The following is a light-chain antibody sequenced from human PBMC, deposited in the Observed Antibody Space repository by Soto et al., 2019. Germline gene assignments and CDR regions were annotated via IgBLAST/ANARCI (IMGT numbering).Light chain of an antibody. CDR3: CSYAGSNNYV. CDR1: SSDVGSYNF. CDR2: EAN. V-gene: IGLV2-23*01. J-gene: IGLJ1*01. Sequence: QSALTQPASVSGSPGQSITISCTGTSSDVGSYNFVSWYQQHPGKAPKLMIYEANKRPSGVSNHFSGSKSGNTASLTISGLQAEDEADYYCCSYAGSNNYVFGTGTKLT.